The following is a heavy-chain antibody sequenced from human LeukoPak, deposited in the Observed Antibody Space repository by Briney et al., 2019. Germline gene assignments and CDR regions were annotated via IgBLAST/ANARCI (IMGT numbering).Heavy chain of an antibody. CDR3: ARTGLFDYVWGSYQPFDY. V-gene: IGHV4-39*01. J-gene: IGHJ4*02. D-gene: IGHD3-16*02. CDR2: IYYSGST. Sequence: SETLSLTCTVSGGSISSSSYYWGWIRQPPGKGLEWIGSIYYSGSTYYNPSLKSRVTISVDTSKNQFSLKLSSVIAADTAVYYCARTGLFDYVWGSYQPFDYWGQGTLVTVSS. CDR1: GGSISSSSYY.